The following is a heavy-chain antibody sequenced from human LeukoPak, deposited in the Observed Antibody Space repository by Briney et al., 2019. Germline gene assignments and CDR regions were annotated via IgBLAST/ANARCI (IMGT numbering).Heavy chain of an antibody. CDR3: ARARDDYYDSSGSFDY. Sequence: SETLSLTCTVSGGSISSYYWSWIRQPPGKGLEWIGYIYYSGSTYYNPSLKSRVTISVDTSKNQFSLKLSSVTAADTAVYYCARARDDYYDSSGSFDYWGQGTLVTVSS. V-gene: IGHV4-59*06. CDR1: GGSISSYY. CDR2: IYYSGST. D-gene: IGHD3-22*01. J-gene: IGHJ4*02.